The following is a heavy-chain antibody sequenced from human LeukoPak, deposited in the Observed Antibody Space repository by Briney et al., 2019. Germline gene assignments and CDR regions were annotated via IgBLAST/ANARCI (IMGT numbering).Heavy chain of an antibody. V-gene: IGHV4-59*12. Sequence: SETLSLTCTVSGGSISSYYWSWIRQPPGKGLEWIGYIYDSGSTNYNPSLKSRVTISKDTSKNEFSLKLSSVTAADTAVYYCARDSPPAYCSGGSCYFDYWGQGTLVTVSS. J-gene: IGHJ4*02. CDR3: ARDSPPAYCSGGSCYFDY. D-gene: IGHD2-15*01. CDR1: GGSISSYY. CDR2: IYDSGST.